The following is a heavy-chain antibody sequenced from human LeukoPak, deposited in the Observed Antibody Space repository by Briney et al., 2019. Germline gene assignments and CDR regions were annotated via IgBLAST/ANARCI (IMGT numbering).Heavy chain of an antibody. Sequence: GGSLRLSCAASGCTFSSYSMNWVRQAPGKGLEWVSSISSSSSYIYYADSVKGRFTISRDKAKNSLYLQMNSLRAEDTAVFYCAADCWSGSMDVWGKGTTVTVSS. J-gene: IGHJ6*03. CDR2: ISSSSSYI. V-gene: IGHV3-21*01. CDR1: GCTFSSYS. CDR3: AADCWSGSMDV. D-gene: IGHD3-3*01.